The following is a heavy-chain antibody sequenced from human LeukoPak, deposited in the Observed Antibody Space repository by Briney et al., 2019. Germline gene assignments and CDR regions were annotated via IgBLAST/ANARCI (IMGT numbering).Heavy chain of an antibody. CDR1: GFTFSNYG. Sequence: GSLRLSCAASGFTFSNYGMHWVRQAPGKGLEWVAFIRYDGSNKYYADSVKGRFTISRDNSKNTLYLQMNSLRAEDTAVYYCAKDPDDYYGSGSHPSFDPWGQGTLVTVSS. V-gene: IGHV3-30*02. J-gene: IGHJ5*02. D-gene: IGHD3-10*01. CDR3: AKDPDDYYGSGSHPSFDP. CDR2: IRYDGSNK.